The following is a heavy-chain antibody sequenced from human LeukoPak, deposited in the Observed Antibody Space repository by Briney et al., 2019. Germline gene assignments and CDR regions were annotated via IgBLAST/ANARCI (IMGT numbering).Heavy chain of an antibody. D-gene: IGHD3-9*01. Sequence: GGSLRLSCAASGFTFSSYGMHWVRQAPGKGLEWVAFIRYDGSNKYYADSVKGRFTISRDNSKNTLYLQMNSLRAEDTAVYYCAKWARYFDITLPVTAFDIWGQGTMVTVSS. CDR2: IRYDGSNK. V-gene: IGHV3-30*02. CDR1: GFTFSSYG. CDR3: AKWARYFDITLPVTAFDI. J-gene: IGHJ3*02.